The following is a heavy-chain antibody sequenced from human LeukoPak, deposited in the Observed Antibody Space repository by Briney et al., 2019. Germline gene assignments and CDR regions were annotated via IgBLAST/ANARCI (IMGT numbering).Heavy chain of an antibody. D-gene: IGHD6-19*01. CDR2: ISWNSGSI. CDR1: GFTFDDYA. J-gene: IGHJ4*02. Sequence: GGSLRLSCAASGFTFDDYAMHWVRQAPGKGLEWVSGISWNSGSIGYADSVKGRFTISRDNAKNPLYLQMNSLRAEDTAVYYCSRGGVYSSGWYVDYWGQGTLVTVSS. V-gene: IGHV3-9*01. CDR3: SRGGVYSSGWYVDY.